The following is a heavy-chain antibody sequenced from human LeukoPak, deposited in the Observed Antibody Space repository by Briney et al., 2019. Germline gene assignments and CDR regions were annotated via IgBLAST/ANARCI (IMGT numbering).Heavy chain of an antibody. J-gene: IGHJ4*02. CDR3: AKGYSVFDY. CDR2: ISGSIGTT. D-gene: IGHD4-11*01. Sequence: RPGGSLRLSCAASGFTFSNYALTWVRQAPGKGLEWVSSISGSIGTTYYADAVKGRFTISRDSSKNTVYLQMNSLRAEDTAVYFCAKGYSVFDYWGQGTLVTVSS. V-gene: IGHV3-23*01. CDR1: GFTFSNYA.